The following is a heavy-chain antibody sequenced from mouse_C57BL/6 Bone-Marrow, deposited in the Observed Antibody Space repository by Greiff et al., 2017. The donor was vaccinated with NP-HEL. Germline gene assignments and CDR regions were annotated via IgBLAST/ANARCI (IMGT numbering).Heavy chain of an antibody. CDR2: TGGDDDK. Sequence: QVTLKVSGPGILQPSQTLSLSCSSSGFSLSTYGMGVGWIRQPPGQGWEWLVHTGGDDDKYYNPALKSRLTISNDTSKTQVFLKIANVDTADTATYYCARIVYGSSYWYFDVWGTGTTVTVSS. V-gene: IGHV8-8*01. J-gene: IGHJ1*03. CDR3: ARIVYGSSYWYFDV. CDR1: GFSLSTYGMG. D-gene: IGHD1-1*01.